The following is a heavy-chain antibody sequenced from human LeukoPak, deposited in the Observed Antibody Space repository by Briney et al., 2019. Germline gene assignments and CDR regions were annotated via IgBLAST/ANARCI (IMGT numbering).Heavy chain of an antibody. Sequence: SVKVSCKASGFTFTSSAVQWVRQARGQRLEWIGWIVVGSGNTNHAQKFQERVTITRDMSTSTAYMELSSLRSEDTAVYYCAASLGELSYNDHRGQGTPVTVSS. V-gene: IGHV1-58*01. J-gene: IGHJ4*02. CDR1: GFTFTSSA. D-gene: IGHD3-16*02. CDR2: IVVGSGNT. CDR3: AASLGELSYNDH.